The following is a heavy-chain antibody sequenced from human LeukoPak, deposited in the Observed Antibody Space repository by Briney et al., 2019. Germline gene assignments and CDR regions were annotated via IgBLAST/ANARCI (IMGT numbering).Heavy chain of an antibody. D-gene: IGHD4-11*01. CDR3: ATATYYSNRDY. CDR2: INPNSGGT. Sequence: ASVKVSCKASGYTFTGYYMHWVRQAPGQGLEWMGWINPNSGGTNYAQKFQGRVTMTRDMSTSTVYMELSSLRSEDTAVYYCATATYYSNRDYWGQGTLVTVSS. J-gene: IGHJ4*02. V-gene: IGHV1-2*02. CDR1: GYTFTGYY.